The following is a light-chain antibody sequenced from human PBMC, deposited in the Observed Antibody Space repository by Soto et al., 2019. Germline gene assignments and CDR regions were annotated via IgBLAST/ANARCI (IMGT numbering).Light chain of an antibody. CDR2: GAS. CDR1: QSVSSNY. V-gene: IGKV3-20*01. Sequence: EIVVTQSPGTLSLSPGERATLSCRASQSVSSNYLAWYQQKPGQAPRLLIYGASSRATGIPDRFSGSGSGTDFTLTISSLQPDDFATYYCQQYNSYSWTFGQGTKVEIK. CDR3: QQYNSYSWT. J-gene: IGKJ1*01.